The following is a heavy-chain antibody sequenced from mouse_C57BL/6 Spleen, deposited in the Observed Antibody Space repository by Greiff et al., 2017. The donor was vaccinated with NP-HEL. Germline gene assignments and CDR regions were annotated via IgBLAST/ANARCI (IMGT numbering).Heavy chain of an antibody. Sequence: EVHLVESGPGLVKPSQSLSLTCSVTGYSITSGYYWYWIRQSPGNILEWMGYISYDGSNNYNPSLKNRIPITRDTSKNQFFLKLNSVTTEDTATYYCAILYDGYYDYWGQGTTLTVSS. CDR2: ISYDGSN. V-gene: IGHV3-6*01. CDR1: GYSITSGYY. D-gene: IGHD2-3*01. J-gene: IGHJ2*01. CDR3: AILYDGYYDY.